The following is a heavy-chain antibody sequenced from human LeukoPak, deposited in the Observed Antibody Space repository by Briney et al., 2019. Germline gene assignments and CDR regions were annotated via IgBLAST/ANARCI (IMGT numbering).Heavy chain of an antibody. CDR3: ARVLTAAGHDY. J-gene: IGHJ4*02. CDR2: IYNSGSI. D-gene: IGHD6-13*01. V-gene: IGHV4-39*07. CDR1: GDSFSSPSLP. Sequence: SETLSLTCTVSGDSFSSPSLPWAWSRQPPGKGLEWIGNIYNSGSIYTNPSLKSRVDISIHTSKNQFSLKLRSVTAADTAVYYCARVLTAAGHDYWGQGTLVTVSS.